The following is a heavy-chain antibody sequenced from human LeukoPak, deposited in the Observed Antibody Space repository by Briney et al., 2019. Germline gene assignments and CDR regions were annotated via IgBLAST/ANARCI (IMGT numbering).Heavy chain of an antibody. D-gene: IGHD3-10*01. CDR2: INHSGST. CDR1: GGSFSGYY. J-gene: IGHJ4*02. V-gene: IGHV4-34*01. Sequence: SETLSLTCAVYGGSFSGYYWSWIRQPPGKGLEWIGEINHSGSTNYNPSLKSRVTISVDTSKNQFSLKLSSVTAADTAVYYCARGRKGPRITMVRGVSPLENFDYWGQGTLATVSS. CDR3: ARGRKGPRITMVRGVSPLENFDY.